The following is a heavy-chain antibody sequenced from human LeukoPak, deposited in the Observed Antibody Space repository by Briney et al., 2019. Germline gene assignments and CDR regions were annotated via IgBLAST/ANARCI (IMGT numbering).Heavy chain of an antibody. CDR1: GGTFISYA. CDR3: AREVSYVAFDI. D-gene: IGHD2-8*01. CDR2: IIPIFGTA. V-gene: IGHV1-69*05. Sequence: SVKVSCKASGGTFISYAISWVRQASGQGLEWMGGIIPIFGTANYAQKFQGRVTITTDESTSTAYMELSSLRSEDTAVYYCAREVSYVAFDIWGQGTMVTVSS. J-gene: IGHJ3*02.